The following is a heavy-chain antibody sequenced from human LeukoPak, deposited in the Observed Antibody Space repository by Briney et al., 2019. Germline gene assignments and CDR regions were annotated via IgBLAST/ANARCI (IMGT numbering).Heavy chain of an antibody. D-gene: IGHD4-11*01. J-gene: IGHJ6*02. Sequence: LTGGSLRLSCAASGFTFSSYAITWVRQAPGKGLEWVSVIRSDGSTNHADSVKGRFTISRDNAKNSLYLQMNSLRAEDTAVYYCARAPHYSNYGPYYYGMDVWGQGTTVTVSS. CDR3: ARAPHYSNYGPYYYGMDV. CDR1: GFTFSSYA. V-gene: IGHV3-48*04. CDR2: IRSDGST.